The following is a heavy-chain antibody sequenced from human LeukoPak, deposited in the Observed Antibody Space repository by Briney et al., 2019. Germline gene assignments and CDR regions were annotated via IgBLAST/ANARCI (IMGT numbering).Heavy chain of an antibody. V-gene: IGHV4-4*07. J-gene: IGHJ3*02. CDR3: ARSFQGCSSTSCYNTRAFDI. CDR1: GGSISSYY. Sequence: PSETLSLTCTVSGGSISSYYWSWIRQPAGKGLGWIGRIYTSGSTNYNPSLKSRVTMSVDTSKNQFSLKLSSVTAADTAVYYCARSFQGCSSTSCYNTRAFDIWGQGTMVTVSS. CDR2: IYTSGST. D-gene: IGHD2-2*02.